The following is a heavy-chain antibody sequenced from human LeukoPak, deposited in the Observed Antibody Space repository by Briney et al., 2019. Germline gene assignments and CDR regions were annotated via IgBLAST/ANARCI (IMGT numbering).Heavy chain of an antibody. V-gene: IGHV3-21*01. J-gene: IGHJ4*02. CDR1: GFTFCSYS. Sequence: PGGSLTLYCAASGFTFCSYSMNWVPQAPGKERVWFSSISSSSRYIYYADSGKSRFTISRDNAKNSLYLQMNSLRAEDTAVYYCARDLLSHNGDYSVDWGQGTLVTVSS. D-gene: IGHD4-17*01. CDR2: ISSSSRYI. CDR3: ARDLLSHNGDYSVD.